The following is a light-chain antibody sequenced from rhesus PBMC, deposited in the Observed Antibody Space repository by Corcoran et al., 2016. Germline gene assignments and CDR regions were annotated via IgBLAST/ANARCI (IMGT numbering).Light chain of an antibody. J-gene: IGKJ4*01. Sequence: DIQMTQSPSSLSASVGDRVTITCRASQGITNDLAWYQQKPGETPKLLIYGTSSLQSGIPSRFSGSGSGTDFTYPISSMQSEDFATYYCQHYYGTPLTFGGGTKVEIK. V-gene: IGKV1-33*02. CDR2: GTS. CDR3: QHYYGTPLT. CDR1: QGITND.